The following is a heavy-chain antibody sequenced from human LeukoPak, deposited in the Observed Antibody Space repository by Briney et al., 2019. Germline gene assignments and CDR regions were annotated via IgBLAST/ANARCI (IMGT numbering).Heavy chain of an antibody. D-gene: IGHD2-21*01. CDR1: GYTFTSYD. J-gene: IGHJ3*02. V-gene: IGHV1-8*03. Sequence: ASVKVSCKASGYTFTSYDINWVRQATGQGLEWMGWMNPNSGNTGYAQKFQGRVTITRNTSISTAYMELSSLRSEDTAVYYCARASYDSELGPGVIAFDIWGQGTMVTVSS. CDR3: ARASYDSELGPGVIAFDI. CDR2: MNPNSGNT.